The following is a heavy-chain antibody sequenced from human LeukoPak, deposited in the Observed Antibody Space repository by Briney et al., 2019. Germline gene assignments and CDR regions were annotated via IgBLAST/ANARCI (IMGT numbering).Heavy chain of an antibody. CDR3: ARTQLNGSRAP. J-gene: IGHJ5*02. CDR1: GFTFSDYY. V-gene: IGHV3-11*04. Sequence: GGSLRLSCAASGFTFSDYYMSWIRQAPGKGLEWVSYISSSGSDIYYADSVKGRFTISRDNAKNSLYLQMNSLRADDTAVYYCARTQLNGSRAPWGQGTLVTVSS. CDR2: ISSSGSDI. D-gene: IGHD3-10*01.